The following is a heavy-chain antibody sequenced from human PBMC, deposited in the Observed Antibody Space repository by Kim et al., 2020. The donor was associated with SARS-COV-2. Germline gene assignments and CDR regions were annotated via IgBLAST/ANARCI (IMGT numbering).Heavy chain of an antibody. CDR3: AREDSSGYRDAFDI. D-gene: IGHD3-22*01. V-gene: IGHV4-4*07. Sequence: SETLSLTCTVSGGSISSYYWSWIRQPAGKGLEWIGRIYTSGSTNYNPSLKSRVTMSVDTSKNQFSLKLSSVTAADTAVYYCAREDSSGYRDAFDIWGQGTMVTVSS. CDR1: GGSISSYY. CDR2: IYTSGST. J-gene: IGHJ3*02.